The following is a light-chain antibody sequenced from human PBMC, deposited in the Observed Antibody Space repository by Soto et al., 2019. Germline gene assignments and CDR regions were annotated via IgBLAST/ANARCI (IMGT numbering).Light chain of an antibody. V-gene: IGKV1-5*03. CDR1: QSISNW. CDR2: KAS. J-gene: IGKJ1*01. Sequence: DIQMTQSPSTLSTSVGDRVTITCRASQSISNWLAWYQQKPGKAPKLLIYKASSLQSEVPSRFSGSGSGTEFTLTISSLQPDDFATYYCQQYKTYSWTFGQGTKVEIK. CDR3: QQYKTYSWT.